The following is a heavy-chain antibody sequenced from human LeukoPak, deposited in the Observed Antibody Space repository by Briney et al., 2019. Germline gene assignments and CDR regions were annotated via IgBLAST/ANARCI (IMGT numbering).Heavy chain of an antibody. J-gene: IGHJ6*03. Sequence: GGSLRLSCAASGFTFSGSAMHWVRQASGKGLEWVGRIRSKANSYATAYAASVKGRFTISRDDSKNTAYLQMNSLKTEDTAVYYCISTPYYYDSSGYYHADYYYYYMDVWGKGTTVTVSS. CDR3: ISTPYYYDSSGYYHADYYYYYMDV. CDR1: GFTFSGSA. V-gene: IGHV3-73*01. D-gene: IGHD3-22*01. CDR2: IRSKANSYAT.